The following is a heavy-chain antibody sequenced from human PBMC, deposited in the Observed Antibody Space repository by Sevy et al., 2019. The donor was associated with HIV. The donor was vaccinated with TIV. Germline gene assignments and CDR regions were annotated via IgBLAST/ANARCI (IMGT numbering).Heavy chain of an antibody. Sequence: ASVKVSCKASSFTFTNSAVQWVRQARGQRLEWIGWIVVGSADTNYSHNFQERVTISRDMSTATVSMELSGLRSEDTAVYYCAAESRGSCSGRSCSVENGMDVWGPGTTVTVSS. CDR1: SFTFTNSA. D-gene: IGHD2-15*01. J-gene: IGHJ6*02. CDR3: AAESRGSCSGRSCSVENGMDV. V-gene: IGHV1-58*01. CDR2: IVVGSADT.